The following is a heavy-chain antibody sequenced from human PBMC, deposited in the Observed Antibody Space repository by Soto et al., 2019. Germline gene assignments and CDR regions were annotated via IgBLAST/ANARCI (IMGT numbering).Heavy chain of an antibody. CDR1: GFTFSSYA. Sequence: GGSLRLSCAASGFTFSSYAMSWVRQAPGKGLEWVSAISGSGGSTYYADSVKGRFTISRENSKNTLYLQMNSLRAEDTAVYYCAKAVGIVYYYYYMDVWGKGTTVTVSS. CDR2: ISGSGGST. D-gene: IGHD1-26*01. J-gene: IGHJ6*03. CDR3: AKAVGIVYYYYYMDV. V-gene: IGHV3-23*01.